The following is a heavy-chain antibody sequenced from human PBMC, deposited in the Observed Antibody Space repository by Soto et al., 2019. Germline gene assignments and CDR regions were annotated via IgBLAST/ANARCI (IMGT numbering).Heavy chain of an antibody. V-gene: IGHV3-23*01. Sequence: EVQLLESGGGLVQPGGSLRLSCAASGFTFSSYAMSWVRQAPGKGLEWVSAISGSGGSTYYADSVKGRFTISRANSKNTLYLQMNSLRAEDTAVYYCAKDLAPRRIQLWSSFDYWGQRTLVTVSS. CDR3: AKDLAPRRIQLWSSFDY. CDR1: GFTFSSYA. CDR2: ISGSGGST. J-gene: IGHJ4*02. D-gene: IGHD5-18*01.